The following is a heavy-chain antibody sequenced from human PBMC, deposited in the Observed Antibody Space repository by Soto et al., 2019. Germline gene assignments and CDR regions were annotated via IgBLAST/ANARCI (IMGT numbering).Heavy chain of an antibody. V-gene: IGHV6-1*01. CDR1: GDSVSSNSAA. D-gene: IGHD6-13*01. CDR3: ARYLVDIAAAGTGDYGMNV. CDR2: TYYRSKWYN. J-gene: IGHJ6*02. Sequence: PSQTLSLTCAISGDSVSSNSAAWNWIRQSPSRGLEWLGRTYYRSKWYNDYAVSVKSRITINPDTSKNQFSLQLNSVTPEDTAVYYCARYLVDIAAAGTGDYGMNVWAQGTTVTVSS.